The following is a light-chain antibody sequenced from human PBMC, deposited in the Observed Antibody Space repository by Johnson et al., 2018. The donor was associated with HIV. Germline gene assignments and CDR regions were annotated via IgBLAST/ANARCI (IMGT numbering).Light chain of an antibody. V-gene: IGLV1-51*01. CDR2: DTD. CDR3: GTWESSLSAPYV. CDR1: SSNIGNNS. Sequence: QSVLTQPPSVSAAPGQTVTIPCSGNSSNIGNNSVSWCQRLPGTAPKLLIHDTDERPPGIPDRFSGSKSGTSATLGITGLQTGDEADYYCGTWESSLSAPYVFGTGTKVTVL. J-gene: IGLJ1*01.